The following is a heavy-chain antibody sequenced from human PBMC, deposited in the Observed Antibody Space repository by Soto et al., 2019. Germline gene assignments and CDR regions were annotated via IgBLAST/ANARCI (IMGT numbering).Heavy chain of an antibody. CDR3: ASNGEDDSSGYYLAYFDY. J-gene: IGHJ4*02. CDR2: ISYDGSNK. Sequence: PGGSLRLSCAASGFTFSSYAMHWVRQAPGKGLEWVAVISYDGSNKYYADSVKGRFTISRDNSKNTLYLQMNSLRAEDTAVYYCASNGEDDSSGYYLAYFDYWGQGTLVTVSS. V-gene: IGHV3-30-3*01. D-gene: IGHD3-22*01. CDR1: GFTFSSYA.